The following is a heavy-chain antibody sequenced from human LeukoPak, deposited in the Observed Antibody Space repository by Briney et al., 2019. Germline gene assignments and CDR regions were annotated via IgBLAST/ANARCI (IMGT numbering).Heavy chain of an antibody. CDR2: ISWNSGSI. V-gene: IGHV3-9*01. Sequence: PGRSLRLSCAASGFTFDDYAMHWVRQAPGKGLEWVSGISWNSGSIGYADSVKGRFTISRDNAKNSLYLQMNSLRAEDTALYYCAKAVNWGASFDYWGQGTLVTVSS. CDR3: AKAVNWGASFDY. J-gene: IGHJ4*02. CDR1: GFTFDDYA. D-gene: IGHD7-27*01.